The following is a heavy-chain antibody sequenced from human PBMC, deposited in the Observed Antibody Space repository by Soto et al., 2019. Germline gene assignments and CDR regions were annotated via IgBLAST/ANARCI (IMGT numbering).Heavy chain of an antibody. Sequence: QVQLVQSGAEVKKPGASVKVSCKASGYTFTSYGITWVRQAPGQGLEWMGWISAYNGNTNYAQKLQGRVTMTTATSASTAYMELRRLRSDDTAVYYCARDLAAGNCDYWGQGTLGTVSS. D-gene: IGHD6-13*01. V-gene: IGHV1-18*01. J-gene: IGHJ4*02. CDR3: ARDLAAGNCDY. CDR2: ISAYNGNT. CDR1: GYTFTSYG.